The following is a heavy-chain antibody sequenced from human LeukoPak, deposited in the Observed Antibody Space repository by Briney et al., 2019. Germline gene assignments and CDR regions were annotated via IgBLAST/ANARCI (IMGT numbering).Heavy chain of an antibody. J-gene: IGHJ6*03. CDR2: ISTDNGNT. V-gene: IGHV1-18*01. D-gene: IGHD1-7*01. Sequence: ASVKVSCKASGYTFTSYGISWVRQAPGQGLEWMGWISTDNGNTKYAQKVQGRVTMTTDTSTTTASMELRSLISDDTAVYYCARGITGTLYYYMDVWGKGTTVSVSS. CDR3: ARGITGTLYYYMDV. CDR1: GYTFTSYG.